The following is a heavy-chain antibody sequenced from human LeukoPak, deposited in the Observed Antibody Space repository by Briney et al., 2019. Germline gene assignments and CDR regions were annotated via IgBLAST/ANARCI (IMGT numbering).Heavy chain of an antibody. D-gene: IGHD3-3*01. V-gene: IGHV3-23*01. Sequence: PGGSLRLSCAASGFTFSSYAMSWVRQAPGKGLEWVSAISGSGGSTYYADSVKGRFAISRDNSKNTLYLQMNSLRADDTAVYYCARLLQWPNWFDPWGQGTLVTVSS. CDR1: GFTFSSYA. CDR3: ARLLQWPNWFDP. J-gene: IGHJ5*02. CDR2: ISGSGGST.